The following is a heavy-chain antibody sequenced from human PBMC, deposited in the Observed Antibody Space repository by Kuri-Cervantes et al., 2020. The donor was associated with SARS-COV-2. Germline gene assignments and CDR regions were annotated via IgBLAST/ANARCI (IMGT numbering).Heavy chain of an antibody. J-gene: IGHJ3*02. V-gene: IGHV3-30-3*01. CDR1: GLTFSSYA. Sequence: GESLKISCAASGLTFSSYAMHWVRQAPGKGLEWVAVISYDGSNKYYADSVKGRFTISRDNAKNSLYLQMNSLRAEDTAVYYCAFPISGWYGGAFDIWGQGTMVTVSS. CDR2: ISYDGSNK. D-gene: IGHD6-19*01. CDR3: AFPISGWYGGAFDI.